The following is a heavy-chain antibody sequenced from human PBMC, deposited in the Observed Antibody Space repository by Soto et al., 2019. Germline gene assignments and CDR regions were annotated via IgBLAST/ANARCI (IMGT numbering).Heavy chain of an antibody. D-gene: IGHD3-9*01. Sequence: GASVKVSCKASGYSFTSLHFNWVRQAPGQGLEWMGWINPNSGGTNYAQKFQGRVTMTRDTSISTAYMELSRLRSDDTAVYYCARDGYDILTGRSAGFDYWGQGTLVTVSS. V-gene: IGHV1-2*02. J-gene: IGHJ4*02. CDR3: ARDGYDILTGRSAGFDY. CDR2: INPNSGGT. CDR1: GYSFTSLH.